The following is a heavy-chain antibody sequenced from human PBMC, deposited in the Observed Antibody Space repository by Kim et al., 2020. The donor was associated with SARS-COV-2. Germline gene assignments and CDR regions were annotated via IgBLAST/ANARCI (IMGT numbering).Heavy chain of an antibody. V-gene: IGHV5-10-1*01. CDR3: ASAEYGDPFDY. J-gene: IGHJ4*02. Sequence: TNYSPSFQGHVTISADKSISTAYLQWSSLKASDTAMYYCASAEYGDPFDYWGQGTLVTVSS. D-gene: IGHD4-17*01. CDR2: T.